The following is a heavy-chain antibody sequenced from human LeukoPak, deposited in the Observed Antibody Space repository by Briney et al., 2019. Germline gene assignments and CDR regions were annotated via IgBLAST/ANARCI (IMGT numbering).Heavy chain of an antibody. CDR3: GRDRREYCSSTSCFRV. J-gene: IGHJ6*04. V-gene: IGHV4-31*03. Sequence: SQTLSLTCTVSGGSISSGGYYWSWIRQHPGKGLEWIGYIYYSGSTYYNPSLKSRVTISVDTSKNQFSLKLSSVTAADTAVYYCGRDRREYCSSTSCFRVWGKGTTVTVSS. CDR1: GGSISSGGYY. CDR2: IYYSGST. D-gene: IGHD2-2*01.